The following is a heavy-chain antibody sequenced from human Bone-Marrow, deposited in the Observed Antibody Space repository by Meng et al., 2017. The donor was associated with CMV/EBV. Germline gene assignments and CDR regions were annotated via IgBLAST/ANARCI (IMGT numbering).Heavy chain of an antibody. CDR3: ARDAPEYGGNSLSY. V-gene: IGHV3-53*05. J-gene: IGHJ4*02. CDR2: IYSGGAT. D-gene: IGHD4-23*01. Sequence: GESLKISCAASGFTVSSNYMSWVRQAPGKGLEWVSVIYSGGATFYADSMKGRFTISRDHSKNTLYLQMNTLRVDDTAVYYCARDAPEYGGNSLSYWGQGTLVTVSS. CDR1: GFTVSSNY.